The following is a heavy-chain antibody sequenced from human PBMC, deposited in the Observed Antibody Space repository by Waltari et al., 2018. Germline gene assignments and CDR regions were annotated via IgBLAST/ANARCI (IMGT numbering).Heavy chain of an antibody. J-gene: IGHJ4*02. CDR3: ARGWNSGGTYSRDY. Sequence: EVQLVESGGGLVQPGGSLRLSCAASGFTFSSYEMNWVRQAPGKGLDWVSYISYSGSTIYYADSVKGRFTISRDNAKNSLYLQMNSLRAEDTAVYYCARGWNSGGTYSRDYWGQGTLVTVSS. CDR1: GFTFSSYE. V-gene: IGHV3-48*03. D-gene: IGHD2-15*01. CDR2: ISYSGSTI.